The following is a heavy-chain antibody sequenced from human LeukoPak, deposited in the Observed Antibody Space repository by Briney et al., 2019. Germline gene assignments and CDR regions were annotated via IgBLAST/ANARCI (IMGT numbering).Heavy chain of an antibody. CDR3: AELGITMIGGV. Sequence: GGSLRLSCAASGFTFSSYSMNWVRQAPGKGLEWVSYISSSGRTIYYADSVKGRFTISRDNAKNSLYLQMNSLRAEDTAVYYCAELGITMIGGVWGKGTTVTISS. D-gene: IGHD3-10*02. CDR1: GFTFSSYS. J-gene: IGHJ6*04. CDR2: ISSSGRTI. V-gene: IGHV3-48*04.